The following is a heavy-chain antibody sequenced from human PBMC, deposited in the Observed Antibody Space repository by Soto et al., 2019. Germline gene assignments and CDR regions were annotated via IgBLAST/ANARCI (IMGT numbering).Heavy chain of an antibody. J-gene: IGHJ4*02. D-gene: IGHD3-22*01. V-gene: IGHV3-23*01. CDR1: GFTFSSYA. CDR3: AKFAITMIVVVPIWHDY. Sequence: GGSLRLSCAASGFTFSSYAMSWVRQAPGKGLEWVSAISGSGGSTYYADSVKGRFTISRDNSKNTLYLQMNSLRAEDTAVYYCAKFAITMIVVVPIWHDYWGQGTLVTVSS. CDR2: ISGSGGST.